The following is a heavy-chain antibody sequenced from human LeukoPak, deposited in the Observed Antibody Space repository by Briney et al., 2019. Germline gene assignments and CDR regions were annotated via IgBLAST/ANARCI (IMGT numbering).Heavy chain of an antibody. D-gene: IGHD1-26*01. CDR1: GFTFGDYA. V-gene: IGHV3-49*04. CDR3: TRDSGSYEGIDY. CDR2: IRSKAYGGTT. Sequence: PGVSLRLSCTASGFTFGDYAMSWVREAPGKGREWVGYIRSKAYGGTTEYAASEKGRFTTSRDDSKSIAYLQMNSLKTEDTAVYYCTRDSGSYEGIDYWGQGTLVTVSS. J-gene: IGHJ4*02.